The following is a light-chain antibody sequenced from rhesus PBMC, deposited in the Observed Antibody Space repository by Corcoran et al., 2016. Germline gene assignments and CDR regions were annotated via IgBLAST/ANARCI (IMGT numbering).Light chain of an antibody. Sequence: DIQMTQSPSSLSASVGDTVTITCRASQGISSHLAWYQQKPGKALKLLIYKASTLQSGVPSRFSGSGSVTDFTLTISSLQPDDFATYYCQQYNSYPLTFGGGTKVEIK. J-gene: IGKJ4*01. CDR2: KAS. V-gene: IGKV1-25*01. CDR3: QQYNSYPLT. CDR1: QGISSH.